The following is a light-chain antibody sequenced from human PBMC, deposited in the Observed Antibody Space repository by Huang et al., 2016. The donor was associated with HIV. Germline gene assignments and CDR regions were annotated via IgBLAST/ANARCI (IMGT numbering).Light chain of an antibody. CDR1: QNVRNN. CDR2: DTS. V-gene: IGKV3D-15*01. CDR3: QQYDKWPPGLT. Sequence: EIKMTQSPATLSVSPGGRVTLSCRASQNVRNNLGWYQQKTGQAPRLLIYDTSTRASGIPARFSCSGSGTEFTLTLSVLQSEDFAIYYCQQYDKWPPGLTFGGGTKVEI. J-gene: IGKJ4*01.